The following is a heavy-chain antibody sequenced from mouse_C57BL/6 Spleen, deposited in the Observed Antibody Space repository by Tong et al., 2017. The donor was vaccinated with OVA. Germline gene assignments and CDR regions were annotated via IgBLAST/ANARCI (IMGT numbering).Heavy chain of an antibody. Sequence: EVQLVESGGGLVKPGGSLKLSCAASGFTFSSYAMSWVRQSPEKRLEWVAEISSGGSYTYYPDTVKGRFTISRDNPKNSLFLQMSSLRSEDTAMCYCARSHYGNFAWFAYWGQGTLVTVSA. D-gene: IGHD2-1*01. J-gene: IGHJ3*01. CDR2: ISSGGSYT. V-gene: IGHV5-9-4*01. CDR3: ARSHYGNFAWFAY. CDR1: GFTFSSYA.